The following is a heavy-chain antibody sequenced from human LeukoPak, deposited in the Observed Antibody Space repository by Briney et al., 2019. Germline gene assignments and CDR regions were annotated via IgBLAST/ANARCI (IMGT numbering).Heavy chain of an antibody. CDR3: ARDLASSGYYWD. V-gene: IGHV1-69*13. J-gene: IGHJ4*02. D-gene: IGHD3-22*01. CDR1: GGTFSSYA. Sequence: GASVKVSCKASGGTFSSYAISWVRQAPGQGLEWMGGIIPIFGTANYAQKFQGRVTITADESTSTAYMELSSLGSDDTAVYYCARDLASSGYYWDWGQGTLVTVSS. CDR2: IIPIFGTA.